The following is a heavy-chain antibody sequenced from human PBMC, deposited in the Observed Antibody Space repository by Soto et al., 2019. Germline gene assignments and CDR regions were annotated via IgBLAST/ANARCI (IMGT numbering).Heavy chain of an antibody. D-gene: IGHD3-22*01. CDR1: GGSFSGYY. V-gene: IGHV4-34*01. J-gene: IGHJ5*02. CDR2: INHSGST. Sequence: QVQLQQWGAGLLKPSETLSLTCAVYGGSFSGYYWSWIRQPPGKGLEWIGEINHSGSTNYNPSLKSRVTISGDXSKXQXSLNLSSVTAADTAVYYCATRDYYDSSGYYSNWFDPWGQGTLVTVSS. CDR3: ATRDYYDSSGYYSNWFDP.